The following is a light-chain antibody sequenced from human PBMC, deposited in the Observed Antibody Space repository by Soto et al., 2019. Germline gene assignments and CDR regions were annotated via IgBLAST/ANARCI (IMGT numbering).Light chain of an antibody. V-gene: IGKV1-5*01. Sequence: DIQMTQFPSTLSASVGDGVTITCRASQTTNTWLAWYQQKPGTAPKLLIYDASSLEGGVPSRFSASGSGTEFTLTISSLQPDDLATYYCQQYISYPYTFGQGTKVEIK. CDR3: QQYISYPYT. CDR1: QTTNTW. CDR2: DAS. J-gene: IGKJ2*01.